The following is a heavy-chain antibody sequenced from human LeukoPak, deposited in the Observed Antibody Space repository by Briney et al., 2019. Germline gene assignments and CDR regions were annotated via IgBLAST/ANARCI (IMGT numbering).Heavy chain of an antibody. CDR3: ARDRYCSGGSCLRSWFDL. Sequence: ASVRVSFKASGYTFTIYAMHWGRQAPGQRGEWMGWINAGNGNTKYSQKFQGRVTITRDTSASTAYMELSSLRSEDTAVYYCARDRYCSGGSCLRSWFDLWGQGTLVTVSS. J-gene: IGHJ5*02. D-gene: IGHD2-15*01. CDR1: GYTFTIYA. V-gene: IGHV1-3*01. CDR2: INAGNGNT.